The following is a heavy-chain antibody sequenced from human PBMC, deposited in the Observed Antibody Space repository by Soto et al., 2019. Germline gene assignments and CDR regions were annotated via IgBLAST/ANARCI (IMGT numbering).Heavy chain of an antibody. V-gene: IGHV4-4*07. CDR3: VRAIGYYDSSGYYSLNAFDI. J-gene: IGHJ3*02. Sequence: QVQLQESGPGLVKPSETLSLTCTVSGGSISSYYWSWIRQPAGKGLEWIGRIYTSGSTNYNPSLKSRVTMSVDTSKNPFSLKLSSVTAADTAVYYCVRAIGYYDSSGYYSLNAFDIWGQGTMVTVSS. CDR1: GGSISSYY. D-gene: IGHD3-22*01. CDR2: IYTSGST.